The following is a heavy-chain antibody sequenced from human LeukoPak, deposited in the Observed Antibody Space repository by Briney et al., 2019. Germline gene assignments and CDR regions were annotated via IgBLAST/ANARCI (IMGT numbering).Heavy chain of an antibody. CDR3: AKLATEVVAVTVDY. Sequence: PGRSLRLSCAASGFTFSSYGMHWVRQAPGKGLEWVAVISYDGSNKYYADSVKGRFTISRNNSKNTLYLQMNSLRAEDTAVYYCAKLATEVVAVTVDYWGQGTLVTVSS. CDR2: ISYDGSNK. D-gene: IGHD2-15*01. V-gene: IGHV3-30*18. J-gene: IGHJ4*02. CDR1: GFTFSSYG.